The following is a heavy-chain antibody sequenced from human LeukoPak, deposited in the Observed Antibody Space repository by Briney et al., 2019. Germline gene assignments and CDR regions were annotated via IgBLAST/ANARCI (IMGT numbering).Heavy chain of an antibody. D-gene: IGHD4-17*01. Sequence: GGSLRLSCAASGFTFSSYSMNWVRQAPGKGLEWVSSISSSSSYIYYADSVKGRFTISRDNAKNSLYLQMNSLRAEDTAVYYCARDLHDYSDPNLGFDYWGQGTLVTVSS. V-gene: IGHV3-21*01. CDR3: ARDLHDYSDPNLGFDY. CDR2: ISSSSSYI. CDR1: GFTFSSYS. J-gene: IGHJ4*02.